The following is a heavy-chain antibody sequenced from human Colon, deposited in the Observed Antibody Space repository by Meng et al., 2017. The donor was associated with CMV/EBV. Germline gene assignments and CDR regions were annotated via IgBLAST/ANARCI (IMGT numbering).Heavy chain of an antibody. V-gene: IGHV4-4*07. CDR1: NGSINTYY. Sequence: QVQLQESGPGLVKPSETLSLTCIVSNGSINTYYWSWIRQPAGKGLEWIGRIYTGGTTNYNPSLKSRVTMSIDTSKSQFSLRLSSVTAADTAVYYCARERGYGGKSRPFDSRGQGTLVTVSS. D-gene: IGHD4-23*01. J-gene: IGHJ4*02. CDR2: IYTGGTT. CDR3: ARERGYGGKSRPFDS.